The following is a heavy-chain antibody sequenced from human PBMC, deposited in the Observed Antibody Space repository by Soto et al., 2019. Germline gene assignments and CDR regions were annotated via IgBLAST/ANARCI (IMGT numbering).Heavy chain of an antibody. CDR1: GFTVSSNY. D-gene: IGHD6-13*01. CDR2: IYSGGSA. Sequence: EVQLVESGGGLVQPGGSLRLSCAASGFTVSSNYMSWVRQAPGKGLEWVSVIYSGGSAYYADSVKGRFTISRDNSKNTLYLQMNSLRAEDTAVYYCAREGAAAGTIYYYYYMGVWGNGTTVTVSS. V-gene: IGHV3-66*01. J-gene: IGHJ6*03. CDR3: AREGAAAGTIYYYYYMGV.